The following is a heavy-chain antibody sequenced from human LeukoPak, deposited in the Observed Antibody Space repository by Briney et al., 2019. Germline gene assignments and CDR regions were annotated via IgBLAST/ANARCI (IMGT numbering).Heavy chain of an antibody. Sequence: PGGSLRLSCAASGFTFSSYGMSWVRQAPGKGLEWVSAISGSGGSTYYADSVKGRFTISRDNSKNTLYLQMNSLRAEDTAVYYCAKDFEGAHAYCGGDCYGPVVFHFDYWGQGTLVTVSS. CDR2: ISGSGGST. D-gene: IGHD2-21*02. CDR3: AKDFEGAHAYCGGDCYGPVVFHFDY. J-gene: IGHJ4*02. CDR1: GFTFSSYG. V-gene: IGHV3-23*01.